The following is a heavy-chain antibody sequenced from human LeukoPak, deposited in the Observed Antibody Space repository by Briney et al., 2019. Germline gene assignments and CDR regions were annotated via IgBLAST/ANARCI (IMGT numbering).Heavy chain of an antibody. Sequence: GGSLRLSCAASGFTFSSDAMSWVRQAPGKGLEWVSAISGSGGSTYYADSVKGRFTISRDNSKNTLYMQMNSLRAEDTAVYYCAKTKLRYFDWLFLDYWGQGTLVTVSS. CDR3: AKTKLRYFDWLFLDY. CDR1: GFTFSSDA. V-gene: IGHV3-23*01. D-gene: IGHD3-9*01. CDR2: ISGSGGST. J-gene: IGHJ4*02.